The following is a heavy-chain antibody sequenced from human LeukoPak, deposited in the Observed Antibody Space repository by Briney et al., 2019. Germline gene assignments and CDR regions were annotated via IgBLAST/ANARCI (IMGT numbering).Heavy chain of an antibody. J-gene: IGHJ4*02. CDR1: GYTFTSYY. CDR3: ARSRNDVYSSGIGDC. Sequence: ASVNVSCKASGYTFTSYYMHLVRQAPGQGLEWMGVINPSSSSTSYARKFQGRVTMTRDTSTSTVYMELSSLRSEDTAVYDCARSRNDVYSSGIGDCWGQGTLVTVSS. V-gene: IGHV1-46*01. D-gene: IGHD6-19*01. CDR2: INPSSSST.